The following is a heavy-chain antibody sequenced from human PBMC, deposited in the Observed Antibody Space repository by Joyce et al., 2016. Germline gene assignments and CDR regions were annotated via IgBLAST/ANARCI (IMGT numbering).Heavy chain of an antibody. V-gene: IGHV1-2*02. D-gene: IGHD4-23*01. Sequence: QVQLVQSGAEVKNPGASVKVSCKASGFSFSGYYIHWVRQAPGQGLEWMGCINHDRGDTIYAQKFQGRVTMTRDTSISTVYLELGRLTSDDTALYYCAREYGGTFYFDYWGQVTLVTVSS. CDR1: GFSFSGYY. CDR3: AREYGGTFYFDY. J-gene: IGHJ4*02. CDR2: INHDRGDT.